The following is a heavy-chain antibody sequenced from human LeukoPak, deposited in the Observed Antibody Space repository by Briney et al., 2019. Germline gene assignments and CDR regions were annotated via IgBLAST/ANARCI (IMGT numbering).Heavy chain of an antibody. CDR2: IPSNGEGT. D-gene: IGHD4/OR15-4a*01. CDR1: GFRLSTLA. CDR3: ARALPYGAGWYGPDDY. J-gene: IGHJ4*02. V-gene: IGHV3-64*01. Sequence: GGSLRLSCVVSGFRLSTLAMHWVRQAPGKGLEDVAAIPSNGEGTYYAYSVEGRFTISRDNSKNTLYLQLGSLRAEDTAVYYCARALPYGAGWYGPDDYWGQGTLVTVSS.